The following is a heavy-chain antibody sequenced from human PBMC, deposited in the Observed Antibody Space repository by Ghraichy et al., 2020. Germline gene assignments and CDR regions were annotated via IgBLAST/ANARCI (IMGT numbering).Heavy chain of an antibody. CDR2: ISYDGSNK. CDR1: GFTFSSYA. D-gene: IGHD1-14*01. J-gene: IGHJ6*02. V-gene: IGHV3-30*04. Sequence: GGSLRLSCAASGFTFSSYAMHWVRQAPGKGLEWVAVISYDGSNKYYADSVKGRFTISRDNSKNTLYLQMNSLRAEDTAVYYCARGFPPEVAYYYYGMDVWGQGTTVTVSS. CDR3: ARGFPPEVAYYYYGMDV.